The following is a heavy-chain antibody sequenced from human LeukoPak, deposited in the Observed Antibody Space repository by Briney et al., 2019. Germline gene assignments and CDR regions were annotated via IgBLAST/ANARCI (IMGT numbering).Heavy chain of an antibody. CDR1: GGSISSYY. J-gene: IGHJ4*02. Sequence: SETLSLTCTVSGGSISSYYWSWIRQPPRKGLEWIGYIYYSGSTNYNPSLKSRVTISVDTSKNQFSLKLSSVTAADTAVYYCARGKGAVPLPFDYWGQGTLVTVSS. CDR3: ARGKGAVPLPFDY. D-gene: IGHD6-19*01. CDR2: IYYSGST. V-gene: IGHV4-59*01.